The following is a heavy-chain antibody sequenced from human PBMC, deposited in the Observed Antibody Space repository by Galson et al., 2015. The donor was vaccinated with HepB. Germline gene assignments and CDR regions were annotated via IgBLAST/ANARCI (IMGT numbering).Heavy chain of an antibody. V-gene: IGHV6-1*01. CDR2: TYYRSKWYN. Sequence: CAISGDSVSSNSAAWNWIRQSPSRGLEWLGRTYYRSKWYNDYAVSVKSRITINPDTSKNQFSLQLNSVTPEDTAVYYCARLSGTYYYYYYGMDVWGQGTTVTVSS. CDR3: ARLSGTYYYYYYGMDV. J-gene: IGHJ6*02. D-gene: IGHD6-13*01. CDR1: GDSVSSNSAA.